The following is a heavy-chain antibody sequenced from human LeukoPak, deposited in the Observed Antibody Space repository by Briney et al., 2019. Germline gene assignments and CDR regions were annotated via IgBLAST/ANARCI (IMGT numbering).Heavy chain of an antibody. CDR3: VKVTAWYSSSWYLAD. CDR1: GFIFSSYA. Sequence: GGSLRLSCAPSGFIFSSYAMSWVRQAPGKGLEGFSSIGGSGATTYYADSVKGRFTISRDNSKSTLYLQMNSLRAEDTAVYYCVKVTAWYSSSWYLADWGQGTLVTVSS. D-gene: IGHD6-13*01. V-gene: IGHV3-23*01. CDR2: IGGSGATT. J-gene: IGHJ4*02.